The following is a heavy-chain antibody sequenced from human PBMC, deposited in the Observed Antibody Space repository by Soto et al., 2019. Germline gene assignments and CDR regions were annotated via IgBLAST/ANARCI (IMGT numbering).Heavy chain of an antibody. V-gene: IGHV1-69*13. CDR2: FIPVYRTL. CDR3: ATGVIWIGYFTVDS. Sequence: ASVKVSCKASGGSFGKSAINWVRQTPGQGLEWLGGFIPVYRTLNYAQKFQGRVTITADESTGTAYMTLSSLASDDTAVYYCATGVIWIGYFTVDSWGQGTRVTV. CDR1: GGSFGKSA. J-gene: IGHJ4*02. D-gene: IGHD3-3*01.